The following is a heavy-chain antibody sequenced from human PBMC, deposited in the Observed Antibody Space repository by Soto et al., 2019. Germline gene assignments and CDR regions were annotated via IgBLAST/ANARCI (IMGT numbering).Heavy chain of an antibody. CDR1: GYTFISYR. V-gene: IGHV5-51*01. CDR3: ARRNYYGSGYYAMYX. Sequence: GEALKITCKGSGYTFISYRIGWVRQKPGKGLELMVIIYTGDSDTRYSPSFQGQVTISADKSLSTAYLQWSSLKASDTAIYYCARRNYYGSGYYAMYXWGQGTTFTVS. J-gene: IGHJ6*02. D-gene: IGHD3-10*01. CDR2: IYTGDSDT.